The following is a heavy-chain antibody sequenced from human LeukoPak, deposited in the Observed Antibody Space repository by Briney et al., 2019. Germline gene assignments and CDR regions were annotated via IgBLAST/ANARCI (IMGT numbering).Heavy chain of an antibody. Sequence: PGGSLRLSCAASGFTFSSYWMHWVRQAPGKGLVWVSRINSDGSSTNYADSVKGRFTISRDNAKNTLYLQMNSLRAEDTAVYYCAKVTVAGYFDYWGQGTLVTVSS. CDR3: AKVTVAGYFDY. D-gene: IGHD6-19*01. CDR1: GFTFSSYW. CDR2: INSDGSST. V-gene: IGHV3-74*01. J-gene: IGHJ4*02.